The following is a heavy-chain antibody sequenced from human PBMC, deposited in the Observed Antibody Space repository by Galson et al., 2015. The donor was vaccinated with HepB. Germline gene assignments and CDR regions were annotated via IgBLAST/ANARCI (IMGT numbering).Heavy chain of an antibody. J-gene: IGHJ4*02. V-gene: IGHV4-59*08. Sequence: ETLSLTCTVSGGSFSSYYWSWIRQPPGKGLEWIGYVYYTGYTNYNPSLKSRVTISVDTSKIQFSLKLSSVTAADTAVYYCARLSDSYGDYYFDSWGQGTLVTVSS. CDR2: VYYTGYT. CDR3: ARLSDSYGDYYFDS. CDR1: GGSFSSYY. D-gene: IGHD5-18*01.